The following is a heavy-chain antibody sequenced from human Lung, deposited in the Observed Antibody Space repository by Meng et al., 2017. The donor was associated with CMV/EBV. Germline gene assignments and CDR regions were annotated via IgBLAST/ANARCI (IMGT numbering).Heavy chain of an antibody. CDR1: GFTFSSYS. CDR2: ISSSSSFI. V-gene: IGHV3-21*01. J-gene: IGHJ4*02. Sequence: GESLKISCAASGFTFSSYSMNWVRQGPGKGLEWVSSISSSSSFIYYADPVKGRFTITRENAKNSLYLQMNSPRAEDTAVYYRARSPMVRGVILSVYFDYWGQGXMVTVSS. D-gene: IGHD3-10*01. CDR3: ARSPMVRGVILSVYFDY.